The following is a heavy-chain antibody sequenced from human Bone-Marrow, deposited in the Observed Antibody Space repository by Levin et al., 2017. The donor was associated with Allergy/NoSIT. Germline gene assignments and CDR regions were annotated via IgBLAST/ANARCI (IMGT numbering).Heavy chain of an antibody. CDR3: ARGWQYVVGASYFDY. Sequence: GGSLRLSCAASGFTFNTNEMNWVRQAPGKGLEWISYISSSGSTIYYADSVKGRFTISRDNAKNSLYLQMNSLRVEDTAVYYCARGWQYVVGASYFDYWGQGALVTVSS. J-gene: IGHJ4*02. CDR1: GFTFNTNE. CDR2: ISSSGSTI. D-gene: IGHD1-26*01. V-gene: IGHV3-48*03.